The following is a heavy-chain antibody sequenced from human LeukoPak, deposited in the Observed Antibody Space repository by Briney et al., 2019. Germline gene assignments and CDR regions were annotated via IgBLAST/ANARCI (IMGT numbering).Heavy chain of an antibody. CDR1: GFTFSNYA. CDR2: ISYDGTHE. CDR3: ARDNNGDY. D-gene: IGHD2-8*01. V-gene: IGHV3-30-3*01. J-gene: IGHJ4*02. Sequence: GGSLRFSCVASGFTFSNYAMHWVRQAPAMGLEWVAVISYDGTHEYYADSVKGRFTISRDDSKNTLYLQMNSLRAEDTAVYYCARDNNGDYWGQGTLVTVSS.